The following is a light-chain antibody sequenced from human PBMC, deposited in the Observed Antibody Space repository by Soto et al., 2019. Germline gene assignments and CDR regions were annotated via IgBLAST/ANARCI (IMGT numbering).Light chain of an antibody. CDR3: QQSYNMPWT. J-gene: IGKJ1*01. CDR2: AAS. V-gene: IGKV1-39*01. CDR1: QSISTY. Sequence: DIQMAQSPSSLSASVGDRATITCRASQSISTYLNWYQQKPGKAPKVLIYAASSLHSGVPSRFGGSGSGTDFTLTIRSLQPEDFAINYCQQSYNMPWTFGQGTKVKIK.